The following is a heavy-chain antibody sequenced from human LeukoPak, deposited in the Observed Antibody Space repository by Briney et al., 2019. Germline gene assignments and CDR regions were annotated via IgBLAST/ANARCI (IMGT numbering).Heavy chain of an antibody. J-gene: IGHJ4*02. CDR1: GFTFSNYN. CDR3: ARSYSSSWPVDY. V-gene: IGHV3-21*01. D-gene: IGHD6-13*01. Sequence: GESLRLSCAASGFTFSNYNMNWIRQAPGKGLEWVSSISIHSDYIYYTDSFRGRFTISRDNAKNSLVLQMNSLRAEDTAVYYCARSYSSSWPVDYWGQGTLVTVSS. CDR2: ISIHSDYI.